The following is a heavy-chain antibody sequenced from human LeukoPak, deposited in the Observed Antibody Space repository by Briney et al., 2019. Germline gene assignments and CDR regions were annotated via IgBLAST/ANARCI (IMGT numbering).Heavy chain of an antibody. Sequence: GGSLRLSCAASGFTFSSYSMNWVRQAPGKGLEWVSYISSSSSTIYYADSVKGRFTISRDSAKNSLYLQMNSLRAEDTAVYYCARDPDNYYDSSGSFDYWGQGTLVTVSS. V-gene: IGHV3-48*01. D-gene: IGHD3-22*01. CDR2: ISSSSSTI. CDR1: GFTFSSYS. CDR3: ARDPDNYYDSSGSFDY. J-gene: IGHJ4*02.